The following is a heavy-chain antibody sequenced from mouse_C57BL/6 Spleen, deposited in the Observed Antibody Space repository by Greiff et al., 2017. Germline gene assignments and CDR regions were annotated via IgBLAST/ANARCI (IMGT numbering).Heavy chain of an antibody. CDR1: GYTFTSYW. D-gene: IGHD3-2*02. CDR3: AMGTAQASAY. V-gene: IGHV1-74*01. CDR2: IHPSDSDT. Sequence: QVQLQQSGASLVKPGASVQVSCKASGYTFTSYWMHWVKQRPGQRLEWIGRIHPSDSDTNYNQKFKGTATLTVAQSSSTAYLQLSSLTSEDSAVYYCAMGTAQASAYLGHATLVTDSA. J-gene: IGHJ3*01.